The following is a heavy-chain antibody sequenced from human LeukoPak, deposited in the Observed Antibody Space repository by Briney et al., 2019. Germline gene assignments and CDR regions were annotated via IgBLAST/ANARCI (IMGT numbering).Heavy chain of an antibody. V-gene: IGHV3-23*01. J-gene: IGHJ4*02. Sequence: PGGSLRLSCGASGFTFNSYAVSWVRQAPGKGLEWVSAISGSGGGTYYADSVKGRFTISRDNAKNSLYLQMNSLRVEDTAVYYCARDRLSSGWLTDSWGQGTLVTVSS. D-gene: IGHD6-19*01. CDR3: ARDRLSSGWLTDS. CDR2: ISGSGGGT. CDR1: GFTFNSYA.